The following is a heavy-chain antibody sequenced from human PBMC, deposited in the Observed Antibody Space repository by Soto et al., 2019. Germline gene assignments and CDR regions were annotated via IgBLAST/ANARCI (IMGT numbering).Heavy chain of an antibody. Sequence: QVQLVESGGGLVKPGGSLRLSCAASGFTFSDYYMSWIRQAPGKGLEWVSYISSSSSYTNYADSVKGRFTISRDNAKNSLYMQMNSLRAEDTAVYYCARAGGDYDYYYGMDVWGQGTTVTVSS. CDR1: GFTFSDYY. V-gene: IGHV3-11*06. CDR2: ISSSSSYT. D-gene: IGHD4-17*01. CDR3: ARAGGDYDYYYGMDV. J-gene: IGHJ6*02.